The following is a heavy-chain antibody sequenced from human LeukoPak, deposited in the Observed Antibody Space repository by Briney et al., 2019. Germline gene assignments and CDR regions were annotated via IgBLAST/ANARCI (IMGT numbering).Heavy chain of an antibody. CDR3: AKGLLLWAAAGLIFDY. D-gene: IGHD6-13*01. Sequence: SETLSLTCAVYGGSFSGYYWSWIRQPPGKGLEWIGEINHSGSTNYNPSLKSRVTISVDTSKNQFSLKLSSVTAADTAVYYCAKGLLLWAAAGLIFDYWGQGTLVTVSS. J-gene: IGHJ4*02. V-gene: IGHV4-34*01. CDR2: INHSGST. CDR1: GGSFSGYY.